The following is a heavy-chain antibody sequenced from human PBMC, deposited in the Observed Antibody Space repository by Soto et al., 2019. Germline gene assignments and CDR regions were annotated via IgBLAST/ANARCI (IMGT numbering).Heavy chain of an antibody. V-gene: IGHV3-53*02. CDR3: ARDGGGGYYDSSGYVAV. Sequence: EVQLVETGGGLIQPGGSLRLSCAASGITVSTNYMSWVRQALGKGLEWVSVIYSDGKTYYADSVKGRFTISRDNSKNTVSLQMNSLRGEDTAVYYCARDGGGGYYDSSGYVAVWGQGTLVTVSS. CDR1: GITVSTNY. J-gene: IGHJ4*02. CDR2: IYSDGKT. D-gene: IGHD3-22*01.